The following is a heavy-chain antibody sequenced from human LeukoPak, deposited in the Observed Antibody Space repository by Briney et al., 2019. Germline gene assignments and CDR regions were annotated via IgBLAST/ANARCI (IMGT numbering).Heavy chain of an antibody. D-gene: IGHD5-18*01. CDR3: AKVRGGYTYGGYFDS. V-gene: IGHV3-30-3*01. J-gene: IGHJ4*02. CDR2: ISYDGSNK. Sequence: GRSLRLSCAASGFTFSSYAMHWVRQAPGKGLEWVAVISYDGSNKYYADSVEGRFTISRDDSKNTLYLQMSSLRAEDTAVYFCAKVRGGYTYGGYFDSWGQGTLVTVSS. CDR1: GFTFSSYA.